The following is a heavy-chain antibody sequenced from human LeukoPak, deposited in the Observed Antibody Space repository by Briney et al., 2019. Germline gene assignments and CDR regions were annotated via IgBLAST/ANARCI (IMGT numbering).Heavy chain of an antibody. Sequence: PGGSLRLSCSASGFTVSSNYMSWVRQAPGKGLEWVSVIYSGGSTYYADSVKGRFTISRDNSKNTLYLQMNSLRAEDTALYYCARLKSYYYDTSDKDAFDIWGQGTMVTVSS. CDR3: ARLKSYYYDTSDKDAFDI. D-gene: IGHD3-22*01. CDR2: IYSGGST. V-gene: IGHV3-53*01. CDR1: GFTVSSNY. J-gene: IGHJ3*02.